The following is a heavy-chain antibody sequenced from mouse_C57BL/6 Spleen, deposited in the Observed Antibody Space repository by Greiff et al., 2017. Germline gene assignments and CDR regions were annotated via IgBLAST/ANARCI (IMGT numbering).Heavy chain of an antibody. D-gene: IGHD2-3*01. V-gene: IGHV1-55*01. CDR1: GYTFTSYW. Sequence: QVQLQQPGAELVKPGASVKMSCKASGYTFTSYWITWVKQRPGQGLEWIGDIYPGSGSTNYNEKFKSKATLTVDTSSSTAYMQLSSLTSEDSAVYYCARRGNGYYGFAYWGQGTTLTVSS. CDR3: ARRGNGYYGFAY. CDR2: IYPGSGST. J-gene: IGHJ2*01.